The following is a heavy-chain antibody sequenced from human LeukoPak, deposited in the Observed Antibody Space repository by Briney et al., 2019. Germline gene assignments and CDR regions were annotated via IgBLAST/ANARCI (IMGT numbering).Heavy chain of an antibody. CDR3: ARDLNTWYYYGSGSYSPFDY. CDR1: VYTFTSYG. D-gene: IGHD3-10*01. Sequence: ASVKVSCKASVYTFTSYGISWARQAPGQGLEWMGWISAYNGNTNYAQKLQGRVTMTTDTSTSTAYMELRSLRSDDTAVYYCARDLNTWYYYGSGSYSPFDYWGQGTLVTVSS. J-gene: IGHJ4*02. V-gene: IGHV1-18*01. CDR2: ISAYNGNT.